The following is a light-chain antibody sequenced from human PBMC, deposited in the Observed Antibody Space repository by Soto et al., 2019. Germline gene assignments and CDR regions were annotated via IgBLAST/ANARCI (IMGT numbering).Light chain of an antibody. J-gene: IGKJ1*01. CDR2: AAS. Sequence: AIQMTQCPSSVSASVGDRVTITCRASQGIRNDLAWYQQKPGKAPKLLIYAASILQSGVPSRCSGSGSGTDFTLTINSLQPEDFATYYCLQDYGYPRTFGQRTNVEI. V-gene: IGKV1-6*01. CDR1: QGIRND. CDR3: LQDYGYPRT.